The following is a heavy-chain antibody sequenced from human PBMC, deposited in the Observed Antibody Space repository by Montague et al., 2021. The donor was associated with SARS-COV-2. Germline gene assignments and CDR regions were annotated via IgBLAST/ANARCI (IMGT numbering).Heavy chain of an antibody. V-gene: IGHV4-39*07. D-gene: IGHD3-22*01. Sequence: SETLSLTCTVSGGSISSDSYYWGWIRQPPGKGLEWIGTIYYSGXTXYXXXXKXRVTISVDTSKNQFSLKLRSVAAADTAVYYCARGWFSPMIVVVIRGPFDYWGQGTLVTVSS. CDR2: IYYSGXT. CDR3: ARGWFSPMIVVVIRGPFDY. CDR1: GGSISSDSYY. J-gene: IGHJ4*02.